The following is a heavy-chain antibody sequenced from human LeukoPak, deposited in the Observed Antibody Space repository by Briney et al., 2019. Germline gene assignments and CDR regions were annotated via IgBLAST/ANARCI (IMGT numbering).Heavy chain of an antibody. CDR3: AMGDNSGDYYFAY. D-gene: IGHD3-22*01. V-gene: IGHV5-51*01. J-gene: IGHJ4*02. Sequence: GESLKISCKGSGYSFTTSWIGWVRQMPGKGLEWMGVIYPGDSEARYGPSIQGQVTISADKSISTAYLQWSSLPASDTAIYYCAMGDNSGDYYFAYWGQGTLVTVSS. CDR1: GYSFTTSW. CDR2: IYPGDSEA.